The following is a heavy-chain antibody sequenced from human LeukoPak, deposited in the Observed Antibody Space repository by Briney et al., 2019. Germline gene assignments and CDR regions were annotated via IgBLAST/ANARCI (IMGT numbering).Heavy chain of an antibody. CDR1: GGSISSGGYY. Sequence: SETLSLTCTVSGGSISSGGYYWSWIRQHPGKGLEWIGYIYYSGSTYYNPSLKSRVTISVDTSKNQFSLKLSSVTAADTAVYYCARDGTRLGGDWFDPWGQGTLATVSS. J-gene: IGHJ5*02. D-gene: IGHD1-26*01. CDR3: ARDGTRLGGDWFDP. V-gene: IGHV4-31*03. CDR2: IYYSGST.